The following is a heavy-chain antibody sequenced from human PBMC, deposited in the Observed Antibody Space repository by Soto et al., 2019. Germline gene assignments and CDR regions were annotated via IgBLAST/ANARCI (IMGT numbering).Heavy chain of an antibody. D-gene: IGHD2-2*01. CDR1: GYTFTSYD. Sequence: ASVKVSCKASGYTFTSYDINWVRQATGQGLEWMGWMNPNSGNTGYAQKFQGRVTMTRNTSISTAYMELSSLRSEDTAVYYCARGPSVDCSSTGCYGVGYYYYYYGRDDWGRGTTGAVSS. CDR3: ARGPSVDCSSTGCYGVGYYYYYYGRDD. V-gene: IGHV1-8*01. CDR2: MNPNSGNT. J-gene: IGHJ6*02.